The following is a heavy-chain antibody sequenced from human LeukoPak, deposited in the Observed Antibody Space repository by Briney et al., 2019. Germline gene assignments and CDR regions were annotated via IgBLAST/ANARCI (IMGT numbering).Heavy chain of an antibody. Sequence: PGGSLRLSCAASGFTFSSYGMHWVRQAPGKGLEWVAVISYDGSNKYYADSVKGRFTISRDNSKNTLYLQMNSLRAEDTAVYYCAKRGYSSSWNYMDVWGKGTTVTVSS. D-gene: IGHD6-6*01. J-gene: IGHJ6*03. V-gene: IGHV3-30*18. CDR1: GFTFSSYG. CDR3: AKRGYSSSWNYMDV. CDR2: ISYDGSNK.